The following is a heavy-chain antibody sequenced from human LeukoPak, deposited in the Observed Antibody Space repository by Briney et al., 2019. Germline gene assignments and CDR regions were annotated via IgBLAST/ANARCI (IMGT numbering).Heavy chain of an antibody. J-gene: IGHJ3*01. CDR3: VVPPRYDSRGWGTFDL. V-gene: IGHV4-39*01. CDR2: IYYGGNT. D-gene: IGHD3-22*01. Sequence: PSETLSLTCTVSGGSISTSGSYYWGWIRQPPGKGLEWIGSIYYGGNTYYNLSLKSRVTLSIDTSKNQVSLRLSSVTAADTAVYYCVVPPRYDSRGWGTFDLWGQGTMVTVSS. CDR1: GGSISTSGSYY.